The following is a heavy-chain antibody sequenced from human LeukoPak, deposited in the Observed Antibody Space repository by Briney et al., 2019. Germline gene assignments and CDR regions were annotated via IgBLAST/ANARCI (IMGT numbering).Heavy chain of an antibody. CDR1: GFILNNHA. Sequence: GGSMRLSCAASGFILNNHAMTWVRQAPGKGLQWVSVISGSGRTIEYEDSVKGRFTISRDNSKNTVSLQMNNLRVEDTAIYYCAKNVMVKRYIDYWGQGTPVTVSS. V-gene: IGHV3-23*01. CDR2: ISGSGRTI. CDR3: AKNVMVKRYIDY. J-gene: IGHJ4*02. D-gene: IGHD5-18*01.